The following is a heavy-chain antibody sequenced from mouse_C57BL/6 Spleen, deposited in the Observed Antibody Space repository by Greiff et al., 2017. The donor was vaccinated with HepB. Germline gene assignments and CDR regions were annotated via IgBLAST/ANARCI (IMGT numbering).Heavy chain of an antibody. CDR1: GYAFSSSW. V-gene: IGHV1-82*01. D-gene: IGHD1-1*01. J-gene: IGHJ2*01. CDR3: ARGKLRYYFDY. Sequence: VKLMESGPELVKPGASVKISCKASGYAFSSSWMNWVKQRPGKGLEWIGRIYPGDGDTNYNGKFKGKATLTADKSSSTAYMQLSSLTSEDSAVYFCARGKLRYYFDYWGQGTTLTVSS. CDR2: IYPGDGDT.